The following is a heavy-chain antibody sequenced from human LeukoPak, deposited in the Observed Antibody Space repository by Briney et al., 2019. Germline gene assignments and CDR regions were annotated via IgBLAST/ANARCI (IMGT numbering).Heavy chain of an antibody. J-gene: IGHJ3*02. CDR3: TRDLVGYYYDSSGYLGGAFDI. D-gene: IGHD3-22*01. CDR2: IRSKAYGGTT. Sequence: GGSLRLSCTASGFTFGDYAMSWVRQAPGKGLEWVGFIRSKAYGGTTEYAASVKGRFTISRDDSKSIAYLQMSSLKTEDTAVYYCTRDLVGYYYDSSGYLGGAFDIWGQGTMVTVSS. CDR1: GFTFGDYA. V-gene: IGHV3-49*04.